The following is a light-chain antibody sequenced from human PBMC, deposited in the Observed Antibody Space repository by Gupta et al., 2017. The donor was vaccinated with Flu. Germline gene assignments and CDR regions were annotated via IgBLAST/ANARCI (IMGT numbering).Light chain of an antibody. J-gene: IGKJ1*01. CDR1: QGVSSSY. CDR2: GAS. V-gene: IGKV3-20*01. Sequence: EIVLTQSPGTLSLSPGERATLSCRASQGVSSSYLAWYQQKPGQAPRLLIYGASSRATGIPDRFNGSGSGSDFTLTISRLEPEDFAVYYCQHYGSSRWTFGQGTKVEVK. CDR3: QHYGSSRWT.